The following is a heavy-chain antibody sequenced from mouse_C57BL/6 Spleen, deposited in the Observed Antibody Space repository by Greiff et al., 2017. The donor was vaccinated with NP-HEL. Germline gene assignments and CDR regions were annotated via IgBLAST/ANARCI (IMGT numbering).Heavy chain of an antibody. D-gene: IGHD2-4*01. Sequence: VHVKQSGAELVRPGASVKLSCTASGFNIKDDYMHWVKQRPEQGLEWIGWIDPENGDTEYASKFQGKATITADTSSNTAYLQLSSLTSEDTAVDYCTTTHYDYPFAYWGQGTLVTVSA. CDR2: IDPENGDT. J-gene: IGHJ3*01. CDR3: TTTHYDYPFAY. CDR1: GFNIKDDY. V-gene: IGHV14-4*01.